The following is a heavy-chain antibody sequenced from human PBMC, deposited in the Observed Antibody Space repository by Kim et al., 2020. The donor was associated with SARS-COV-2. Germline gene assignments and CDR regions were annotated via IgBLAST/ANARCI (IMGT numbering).Heavy chain of an antibody. V-gene: IGHV1-69*13. CDR3: ARSHYDFWSAQPGGAFDI. Sequence: SVKVSCKASGGTFSSYAISWVRQAPGQGLEWMGGIIPIFGTANYAQKFQGRVTITADESTSTAYMELSSLRSEDTAVYYCARSHYDFWSAQPGGAFDIWGQGTMVTVSS. D-gene: IGHD3-3*01. CDR2: IIPIFGTA. CDR1: GGTFSSYA. J-gene: IGHJ3*02.